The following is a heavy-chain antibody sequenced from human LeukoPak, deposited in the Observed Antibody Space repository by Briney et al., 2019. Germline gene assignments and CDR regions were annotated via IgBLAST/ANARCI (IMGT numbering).Heavy chain of an antibody. Sequence: ASVKVSCKASGYTFTSYGISWVRQAPGQGLEWMGWISGYKGNTNYAQKLQGRVTMTTDTSTSTAYMELRSLRSDDTAVYYCARDIMMVRGVYHHYYGMDVWGKGTTVTVSS. J-gene: IGHJ6*04. CDR2: ISGYKGNT. CDR3: ARDIMMVRGVYHHYYGMDV. D-gene: IGHD3-10*01. V-gene: IGHV1-18*04. CDR1: GYTFTSYG.